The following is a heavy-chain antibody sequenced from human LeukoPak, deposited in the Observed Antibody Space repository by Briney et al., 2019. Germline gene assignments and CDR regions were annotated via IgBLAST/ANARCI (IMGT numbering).Heavy chain of an antibody. CDR1: GYTFTGYY. V-gene: IGHV1-2*02. Sequence: ASVKVSCKASGYTFTGYYMHWVRQAPGQGLEWMGWINPNSGGTNYAQKFQGRVTMTRDTSISTAYMELSRLRSDATAVYYCARGNIVVVPAAKGRVGMDVWGQGTTVTVSS. CDR3: ARGNIVVVPAAKGRVGMDV. D-gene: IGHD2-2*01. CDR2: INPNSGGT. J-gene: IGHJ6*02.